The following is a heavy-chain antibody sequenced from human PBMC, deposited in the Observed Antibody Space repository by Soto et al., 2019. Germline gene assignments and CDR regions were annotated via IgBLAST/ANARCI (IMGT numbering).Heavy chain of an antibody. Sequence: QVQLVQSGAEVKKPGSSVKVSCKASGGTFSSYTISWVRQAPGQGLEWMGRIIPILGIANYAQKFQGRVTITADKSTSTADMELSSLRSEDTAVYYCARSGAYYYYGMDVWGQGTTVTVSS. V-gene: IGHV1-69*02. CDR1: GGTFSSYT. CDR3: ARSGAYYYYGMDV. J-gene: IGHJ6*02. CDR2: IIPILGIA.